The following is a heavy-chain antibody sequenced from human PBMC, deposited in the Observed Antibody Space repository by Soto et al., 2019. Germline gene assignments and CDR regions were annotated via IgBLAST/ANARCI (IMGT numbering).Heavy chain of an antibody. V-gene: IGHV4-34*01. CDR3: ARAFITIFGVVTSGAFDI. J-gene: IGHJ3*02. CDR2: INHSGST. Sequence: QVQLQQWGAGLLKPSETLSLTCAVYGGSFSGYYWSWIRQPPGKGLEWIGEINHSGSTNYNPSLKSRVTISVDTSKNQFSLKLSSVTAADTAVYYCARAFITIFGVVTSGAFDIWGQGTMVTVSS. D-gene: IGHD3-3*01. CDR1: GGSFSGYY.